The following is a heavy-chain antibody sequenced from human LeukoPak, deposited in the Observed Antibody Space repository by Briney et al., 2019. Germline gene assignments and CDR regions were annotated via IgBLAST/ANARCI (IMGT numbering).Heavy chain of an antibody. CDR1: GGSISICY. CDR2: IYYSGST. J-gene: IGHJ4*02. Sequence: SETLSLTCTVSGGSISICYWSWIRQPPGKGLEWIGYIYYSGSTNYSPSLKSRVTISVDTSKNQFSLKLSSVTAADTAVYYCARSLIPSGPSFDYWGQGTLATVSS. V-gene: IGHV4-59*01. D-gene: IGHD5-12*01. CDR3: ARSLIPSGPSFDY.